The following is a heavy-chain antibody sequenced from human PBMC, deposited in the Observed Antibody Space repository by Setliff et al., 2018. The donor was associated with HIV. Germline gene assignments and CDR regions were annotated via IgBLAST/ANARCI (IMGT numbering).Heavy chain of an antibody. Sequence: SETLSLTCTVSGDSINSGSFYWSWLRQPAGKGLEWIGRIYTSGSTNYNPSLKSRVTISVDTSKNQFSLKLSSVTAADTAVYYCARANYYDSSGYYHYYFDYWGQGTLVTVSS. CDR3: ARANYYDSSGYYHYYFDY. CDR1: GDSINSGSFY. V-gene: IGHV4-61*02. J-gene: IGHJ4*02. CDR2: IYTSGST. D-gene: IGHD3-22*01.